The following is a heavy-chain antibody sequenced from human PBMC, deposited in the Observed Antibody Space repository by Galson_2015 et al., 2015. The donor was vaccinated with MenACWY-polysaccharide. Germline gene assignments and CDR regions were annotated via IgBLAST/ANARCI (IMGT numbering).Heavy chain of an antibody. Sequence: SLRLSCAASGFTFSSYWMHWVRQAPGKGLVWVSRINSDGSSTSYADSVKGRFTISRDNAKNTLYLQMNSLGAEDTAVYYCARNVRPYTRGAIPDYWGQGTLVTVSS. J-gene: IGHJ4*02. D-gene: IGHD3-16*01. V-gene: IGHV3-74*01. CDR1: GFTFSSYW. CDR2: INSDGSST. CDR3: ARNVRPYTRGAIPDY.